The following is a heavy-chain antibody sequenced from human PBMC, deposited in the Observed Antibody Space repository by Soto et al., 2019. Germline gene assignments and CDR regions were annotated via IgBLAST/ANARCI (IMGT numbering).Heavy chain of an antibody. CDR1: GYTFTSYG. CDR2: ISAYNGNT. Sequence: GASVKVSCKASGYTFTSYGISWVRQAPGQGLEWMGWISAYNGNTNYAQKLQGRVTMTTDTSTSTAYMELRSLRSDDTAVYYCARDVHTSSGWYYRPFDYWGQRTLVTVSS. D-gene: IGHD6-19*01. CDR3: ARDVHTSSGWYYRPFDY. V-gene: IGHV1-18*01. J-gene: IGHJ4*02.